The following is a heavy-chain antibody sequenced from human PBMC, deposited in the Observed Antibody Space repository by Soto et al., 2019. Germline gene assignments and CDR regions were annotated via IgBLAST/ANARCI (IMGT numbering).Heavy chain of an antibody. D-gene: IGHD6-13*01. Sequence: GGSLRLSCAASGFTFSSCAMHWVRQAPGKGLEWVALISYDGSNKYYADSVKGRFTISRDNSKNTLYLQMNGLRAEDTAVYYCARHPERIAQIGWFDPWGQGTLVTVSS. CDR2: ISYDGSNK. CDR1: GFTFSSCA. CDR3: ARHPERIAQIGWFDP. V-gene: IGHV3-30-3*01. J-gene: IGHJ5*02.